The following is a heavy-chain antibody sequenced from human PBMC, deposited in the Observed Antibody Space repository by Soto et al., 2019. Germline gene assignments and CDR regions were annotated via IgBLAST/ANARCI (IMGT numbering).Heavy chain of an antibody. CDR2: ISSSSSYI. CDR3: AREDSIAAAGTPYYYYGMDV. Sequence: GGSLRLSSAASGFTFSSYSMNWVRQAPGKGLEWVSSISSSSSYIYYADSVKGRFTISRDNAKNSLYLQMNSLRAEDTAVYYCAREDSIAAAGTPYYYYGMDVWGQGTTVTVSS. J-gene: IGHJ6*02. CDR1: GFTFSSYS. V-gene: IGHV3-21*01. D-gene: IGHD6-13*01.